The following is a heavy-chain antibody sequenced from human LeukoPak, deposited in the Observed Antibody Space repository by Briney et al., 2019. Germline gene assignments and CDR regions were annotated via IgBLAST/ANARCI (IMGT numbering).Heavy chain of an antibody. J-gene: IGHJ3*02. V-gene: IGHV3-7*01. CDR3: ARDLAGPPQEAFDI. CDR2: IKQDGSEK. CDR1: GLTFSSYW. Sequence: PGGSLRLSCAASGLTFSSYWMSCVRQAPGKGLEWVANIKQDGSEKHYVDSVTGRFTISRDNTKNSLYLQMNSLRADDTAVYYCARDLAGPPQEAFDIWGQGTMVTVSS.